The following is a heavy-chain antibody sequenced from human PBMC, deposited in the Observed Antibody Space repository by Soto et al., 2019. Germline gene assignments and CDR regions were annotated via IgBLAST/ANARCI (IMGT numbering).Heavy chain of an antibody. CDR1: GYSFTRYG. Sequence: QVQLVQSRAEVKNPGASVKVSCKASGYSFTRYGIAWARQAPGQGLEWMGWINTYNGNKNYAQNLQGRGTLTTDTSTSTAYMELTSLRSNDTAIYYCAMVDVYVTPSPQDVWGQGTTVIVSS. CDR2: INTYNGNK. V-gene: IGHV1-18*01. J-gene: IGHJ6*02. D-gene: IGHD3-16*01. CDR3: AMVDVYVTPSPQDV.